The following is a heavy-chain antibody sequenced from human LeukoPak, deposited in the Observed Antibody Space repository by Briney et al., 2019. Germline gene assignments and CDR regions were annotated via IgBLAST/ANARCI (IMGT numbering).Heavy chain of an antibody. J-gene: IGHJ5*02. D-gene: IGHD3-22*01. CDR3: ARDKYDSSGSYFDP. CDR2: IYAGGST. V-gene: IGHV3-66*01. CDR1: GFTLSSNY. Sequence: GGSLRLSCAAAGFTLSSNYMSWVRQAPGKGLEWVSLIYAGGSTYYADSVRGRFTISRDNSKNKLYLKMNSLRAEDTAVYYCARDKYDSSGSYFDPWGQGALVTVSS.